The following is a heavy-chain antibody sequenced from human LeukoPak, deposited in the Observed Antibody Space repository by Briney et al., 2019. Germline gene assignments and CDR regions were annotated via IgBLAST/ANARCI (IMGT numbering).Heavy chain of an antibody. J-gene: IGHJ4*02. CDR3: ARSPYSYYDFWSAAPGFDY. V-gene: IGHV1-69*01. Sequence: GSSVKVFCKASGGTFSSYAISWVRQAPGQGLEWMGGIIPIFGTANYAQKFQGRVTITADESTGTAYMELSSLRSEDTAVYYCARSPYSYYDFWSAAPGFDYWGQGTLVTVSS. D-gene: IGHD3-3*01. CDR2: IIPIFGTA. CDR1: GGTFSSYA.